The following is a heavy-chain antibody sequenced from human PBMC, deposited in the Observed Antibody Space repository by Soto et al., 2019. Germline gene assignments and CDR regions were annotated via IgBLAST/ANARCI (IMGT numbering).Heavy chain of an antibody. CDR1: EFPFSSYG. V-gene: IGHV3-33*01. Sequence: GGSLRLSCAASEFPFSSYGMHWVRQAPGRGLEWVAVIWYDGSKKYYADSVKGRFTISRDNHKNRLYLQMNSLRAEDTAVYFCARTYYYDSSDYYSGPFFASWGQGTLVTVSS. CDR3: ARTYYYDSSDYYSGPFFAS. J-gene: IGHJ4*02. CDR2: IWYDGSKK. D-gene: IGHD3-22*01.